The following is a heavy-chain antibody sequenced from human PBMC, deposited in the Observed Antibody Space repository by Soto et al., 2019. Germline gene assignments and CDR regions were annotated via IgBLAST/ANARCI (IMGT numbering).Heavy chain of an antibody. J-gene: IGHJ3*02. CDR1: GFIFNNNW. V-gene: IGHV3-74*01. D-gene: IGHD5-12*01. CDR3: ATDGAATIIFDM. Sequence: EVQLVESGGGLVQLGGSLRLSCAASGFIFNNNWMHWVRQAPGKGLVWVSRINSDGSSTNYADSVKGRFTISRDNAKNTLYLQMNSLRAEDTAVYYCATDGAATIIFDMWGHGTVVTV. CDR2: INSDGSST.